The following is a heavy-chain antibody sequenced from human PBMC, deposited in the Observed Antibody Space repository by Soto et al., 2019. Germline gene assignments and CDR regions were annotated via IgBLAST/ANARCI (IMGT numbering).Heavy chain of an antibody. V-gene: IGHV3-30-3*01. CDR1: GFTFGSYA. D-gene: IGHD6-13*01. Sequence: QVQLVESGGGVVQPGRSLRLSCAASGFTFGSYAMHWVRQAPGKGLEWVAVISYDGSNKYYADSVNGRFTISGDRPKNTXXRHMNSLRAEDTAVYYCARRGGGQQLVERSGWFDPWGQGTLVTVSS. CDR2: ISYDGSNK. CDR3: ARRGGGQQLVERSGWFDP. J-gene: IGHJ5*02.